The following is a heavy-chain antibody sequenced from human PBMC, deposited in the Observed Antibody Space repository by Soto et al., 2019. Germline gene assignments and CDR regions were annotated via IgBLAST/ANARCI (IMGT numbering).Heavy chain of an antibody. CDR1: GLTFSNFA. Sequence: EVQLLDSGGGLVQPGGSLRLSCAASGLTFSNFAMSWVRQAPGKGLEWVSTISGSGTFTYYAGSVKGRFTISRDNSKNTLYLPMDSLRAEDTAVYYCARGMVLSAPGPFDFWGQGTLVTVSS. J-gene: IGHJ4*02. CDR3: ARGMVLSAPGPFDF. CDR2: ISGSGTFT. V-gene: IGHV3-23*01. D-gene: IGHD2-21*02.